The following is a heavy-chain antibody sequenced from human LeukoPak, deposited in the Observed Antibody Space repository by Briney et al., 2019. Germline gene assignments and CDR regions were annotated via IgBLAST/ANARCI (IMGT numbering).Heavy chain of an antibody. CDR2: ISYDGSNE. V-gene: IGHV3-30*01. D-gene: IGHD1-1*01. Sequence: RGRSLRLSCAASGFTFSNYALHWVRQAPGEGLEWVAVISYDGSNEYYADSVKGRFTISRDNSKNTLYLQMNSLRGEDTAVYYCARDGYGYDYWGQGTLLTVSS. CDR1: GFTFSNYA. J-gene: IGHJ4*02. CDR3: ARDGYGYDY.